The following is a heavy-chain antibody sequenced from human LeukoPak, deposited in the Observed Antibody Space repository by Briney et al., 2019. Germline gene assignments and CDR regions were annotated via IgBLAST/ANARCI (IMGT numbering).Heavy chain of an antibody. CDR3: AGLDSSSWFGWFDP. CDR1: GGSISSHY. D-gene: IGHD6-13*01. Sequence: SETLSLTCTVSGGSISSHYWSWIRQPPGKGLEWIGYIYYSGSTNYNPSLKSRVTISVDTSKNQFSLKLSSVTAADTAVYYCAGLDSSSWFGWFDPWGQGTLVTVSS. J-gene: IGHJ5*02. V-gene: IGHV4-59*11. CDR2: IYYSGST.